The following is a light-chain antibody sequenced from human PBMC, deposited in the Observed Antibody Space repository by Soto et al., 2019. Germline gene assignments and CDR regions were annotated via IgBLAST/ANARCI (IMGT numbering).Light chain of an antibody. CDR3: SSYAGSNNFVV. J-gene: IGLJ2*01. CDR1: SNDVGGYNY. Sequence: QSALTQPPSASGSPGQSVTISCTGTSNDVGGYNYVSWYQQHPGKAPKLIIYEVNKRPSGVPDRFSGSKSGNTASLTVSGLQAEDEADYSCSSYAGSNNFVVFGGGTKLTVL. CDR2: EVN. V-gene: IGLV2-8*01.